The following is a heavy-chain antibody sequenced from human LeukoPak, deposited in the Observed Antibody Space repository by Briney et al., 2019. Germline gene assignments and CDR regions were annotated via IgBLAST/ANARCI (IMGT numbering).Heavy chain of an antibody. CDR2: ISGSGGST. CDR3: PKTYVREGWRSYLTAY. V-gene: IGHV3-23*01. Sequence: GGSLRLSCAAVGVTFSSYAMSWVRQAPGKGLEWVSAISGSGGSTYYADSVKGRFTISRDNSKNTLYLQMNSLRAEDTAVYYSPKTYVREGWRSYLTAYWGQGTPVTVSS. J-gene: IGHJ4*02. D-gene: IGHD3-16*01. CDR1: GVTFSSYA.